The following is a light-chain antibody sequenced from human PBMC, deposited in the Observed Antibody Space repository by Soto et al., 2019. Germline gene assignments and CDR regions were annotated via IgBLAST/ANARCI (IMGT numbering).Light chain of an antibody. Sequence: DIQMTQSPSSLSASIGDRVTITCQASQNITNNLSWYQQKPGKAPNLLIYHASKLAKGVTSRFSGSVSGTDFSFIITSLLREDLVTYYCQQYYGLPPLTFVQGTRLEMK. J-gene: IGKJ5*01. V-gene: IGKV1-33*01. CDR1: QNITNN. CDR2: HAS. CDR3: QQYYGLPPLT.